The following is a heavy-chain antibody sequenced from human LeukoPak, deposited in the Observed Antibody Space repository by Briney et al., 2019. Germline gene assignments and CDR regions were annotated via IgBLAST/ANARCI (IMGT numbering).Heavy chain of an antibody. J-gene: IGHJ4*02. CDR1: GFSFDDYA. Sequence: GRSLRLSCAASGFSFDDYAMHWVRQAPGKGLEWVSGINWNSGSIDYAESVKGRFTISRDNAKNSLYLQMNSLRVEDTAVYYCTRDSGRFRLDYWGQGILVTVSS. CDR3: TRDSGRFRLDY. V-gene: IGHV3-9*01. D-gene: IGHD6-19*01. CDR2: INWNSGSI.